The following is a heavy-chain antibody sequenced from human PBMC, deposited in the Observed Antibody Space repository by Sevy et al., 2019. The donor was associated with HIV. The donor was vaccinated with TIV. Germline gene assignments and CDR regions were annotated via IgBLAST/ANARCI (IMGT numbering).Heavy chain of an antibody. CDR1: GFNISSNY. D-gene: IGHD3-22*01. CDR3: ARPYRTDPFYYSGSSGYYYPSYFDS. J-gene: IGHJ4*02. CDR2: IYGNNST. V-gene: IGHV3-53*01. Sequence: GGSLRLSCAASGFNISSNYLSWVRQAPGKGLEWVSVIYGNNSTYYADFVKGRFTISRDNAKNSLYLQMNSLRVEDTAVYYCARPYRTDPFYYSGSSGYYYPSYFDSWGQGTLVTVSS.